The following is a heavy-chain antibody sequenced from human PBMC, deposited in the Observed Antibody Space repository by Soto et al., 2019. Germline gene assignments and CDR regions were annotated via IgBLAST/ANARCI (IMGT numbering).Heavy chain of an antibody. CDR3: ARVGPPSDY. CDR1: GFTFSTYA. CDR2: ISGSGGST. J-gene: IGHJ4*02. Sequence: GGPLRLSFPASGFTFSTYAMTWVRQAPGKGLEWVSAISGSGGSTYYADSVKGRFTISRDNAKNSLYMQMNSLRAEDTAVYYCARVGPPSDYWGQGTLVTVSS. V-gene: IGHV3-23*01.